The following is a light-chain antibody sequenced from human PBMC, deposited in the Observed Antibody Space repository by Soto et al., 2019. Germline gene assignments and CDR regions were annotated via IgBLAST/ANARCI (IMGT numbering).Light chain of an antibody. V-gene: IGKV3-20*01. J-gene: IGKJ4*01. CDR3: QQYGSSSLT. CDR1: QSVSSSY. Sequence: EIVLTQSPGTLSLSPGERATLSCRARQSVSSSYLAWYQQKPGQAPRLLIYGASGRATGIPDRFSGSWSGTDFTLTISRLEPEDFAVYYCQQYGSSSLTFGGGTKVEIK. CDR2: GAS.